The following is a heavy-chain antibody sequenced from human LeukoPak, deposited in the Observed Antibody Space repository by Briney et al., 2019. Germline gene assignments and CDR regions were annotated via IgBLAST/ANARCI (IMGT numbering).Heavy chain of an antibody. CDR2: IYYSGST. CDR3: ARDRYDSSGEGWFDP. J-gene: IGHJ5*02. CDR1: GGSISSYY. D-gene: IGHD3-22*01. V-gene: IGHV4-59*01. Sequence: PSETLSLTCTVSGGSISSYYWSWIRQPPGKGLEWIGYIYYSGSTNYNPSLKSRVTISVDTSKNQFSLKLSSVTAADTAVYYCARDRYDSSGEGWFDPWGQGTLVTVSS.